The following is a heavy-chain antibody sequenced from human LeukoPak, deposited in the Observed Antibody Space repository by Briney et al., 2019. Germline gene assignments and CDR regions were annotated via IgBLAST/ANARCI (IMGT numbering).Heavy chain of an antibody. D-gene: IGHD4-17*01. Sequence: SETLSLTCTVSSGSISSYYWSWIRQPPGKGLEWIGYIYYSGSTNYNPSLKSRVTISVDTSKNQFSLKLSSVTAADTAVYYCAREIGYGPWGQGTLVTVSS. J-gene: IGHJ5*02. CDR3: AREIGYGP. CDR2: IYYSGST. CDR1: SGSISSYY. V-gene: IGHV4-59*01.